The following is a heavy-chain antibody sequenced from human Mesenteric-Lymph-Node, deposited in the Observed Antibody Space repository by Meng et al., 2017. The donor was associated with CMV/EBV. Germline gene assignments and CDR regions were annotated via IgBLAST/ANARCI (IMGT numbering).Heavy chain of an antibody. V-gene: IGHV4-59*01. D-gene: IGHD3-10*01. CDR1: GGSISSYY. J-gene: IGHJ5*02. CDR2: IYYSGST. Sequence: SETLSLTCTVSGGSISSYYWSWIRQPPGKGLEWIGYIYYSGSTNYNPSLKSRVTISVDTSKNQFSLKLSSVTAADTAVYYCAPYYSGSGPFPSDPWGQGTLVTVSS. CDR3: APYYSGSGPFPSDP.